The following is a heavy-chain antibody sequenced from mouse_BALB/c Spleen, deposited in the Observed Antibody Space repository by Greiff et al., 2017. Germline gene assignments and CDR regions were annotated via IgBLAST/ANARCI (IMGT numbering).Heavy chain of an antibody. CDR2: INPYNDGT. CDR1: GYTFTSYV. V-gene: IGHV1-14*01. J-gene: IGHJ1*01. D-gene: IGHD1-1*01. Sequence: EVQLQQSGPELVKPGASVKMSCKASGYTFTSYVMHWVKQKPGQGLEWIGYINPYNDGTKYNEKFKGKATLTSDKSSSTAYMELSSLTSEDSAVYYCARVYYYGSRDWYFDVWGAGTTVTVSS. CDR3: ARVYYYGSRDWYFDV.